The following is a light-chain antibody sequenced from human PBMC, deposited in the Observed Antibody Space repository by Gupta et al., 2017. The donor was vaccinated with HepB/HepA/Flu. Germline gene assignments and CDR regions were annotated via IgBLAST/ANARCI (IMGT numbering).Light chain of an antibody. CDR1: QSVNGY. J-gene: IGKJ1*01. CDR3: QQRIDGHLTWT. Sequence: EIMLTQSPATLSLSPGERATLSCRASQSVNGYLAWYQQKPGQAPRLLIYDASSRATGIQARFSGSGDETDFTLTISSREPEDFAIYYCQQRIDGHLTWTFGQGTKVEIK. V-gene: IGKV3-11*01. CDR2: DAS.